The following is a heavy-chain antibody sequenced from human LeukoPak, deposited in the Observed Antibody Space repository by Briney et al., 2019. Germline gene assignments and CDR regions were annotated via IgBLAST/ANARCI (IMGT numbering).Heavy chain of an antibody. Sequence: ASVKVSCKVSGYTLTELSMHWVRQAPGKGLEWMGGFDPEDDETIYAQKFQGRVTMTEDTSTDTAYMELSSLRSEDTAVYYCATTSTLYDYVWGSYYVYWGQGTLVTVSS. CDR1: GYTLTELS. CDR2: FDPEDDET. D-gene: IGHD3-16*01. CDR3: ATTSTLYDYVWGSYYVY. J-gene: IGHJ4*02. V-gene: IGHV1-24*01.